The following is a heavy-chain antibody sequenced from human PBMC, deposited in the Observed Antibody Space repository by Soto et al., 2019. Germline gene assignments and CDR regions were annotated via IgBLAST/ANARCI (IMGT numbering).Heavy chain of an antibody. Sequence: VQLVQSGAEVKKPGESLKISCQGSGYTFTSYWIGWVRQMPGKGLEWMGIIYPGDSDSRYSPSFQGHVTISVDKSITTAYLQWSSLKASDTAMYYCARTNCSSTTCYPNDAFDIWGQGTMVTVSS. CDR2: IYPGDSDS. V-gene: IGHV5-51*03. CDR1: GYTFTSYW. CDR3: ARTNCSSTTCYPNDAFDI. J-gene: IGHJ3*02. D-gene: IGHD2-2*01.